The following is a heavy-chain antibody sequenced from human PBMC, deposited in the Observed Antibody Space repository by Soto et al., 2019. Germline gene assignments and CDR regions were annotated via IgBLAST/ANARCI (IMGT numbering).Heavy chain of an antibody. CDR2: MSGSGSST. V-gene: IGHV3-23*01. J-gene: IGHJ4*02. CDR3: AKDPPGAGPDFDY. D-gene: IGHD6-19*01. CDR1: GFTFSNYA. Sequence: VGSLRLSCGASGFTFSNYAMNWVRQAPGKGLEWVSAMSGSGSSTYYADSVKGRFAISRDNSKNTLYLQMNSLRAEDTAVYYCAKDPPGAGPDFDYWGQGTLVTVSS.